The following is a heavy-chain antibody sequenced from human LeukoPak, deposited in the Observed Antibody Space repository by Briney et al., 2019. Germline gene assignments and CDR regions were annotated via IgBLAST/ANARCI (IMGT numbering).Heavy chain of an antibody. CDR3: ARVPATAIPSFDY. CDR2: INSDGSST. Sequence: PGGSLRLSCAASGFTFSSYGMHWVRQAPGKGLVWVSRINSDGSSTSYADSVKGRFTISRDNAKNTLYLQMNSLRAEDTAVYYCARVPATAIPSFDYWGQGTLVTVSS. CDR1: GFTFSSYG. V-gene: IGHV3-74*01. J-gene: IGHJ4*02. D-gene: IGHD2-21*02.